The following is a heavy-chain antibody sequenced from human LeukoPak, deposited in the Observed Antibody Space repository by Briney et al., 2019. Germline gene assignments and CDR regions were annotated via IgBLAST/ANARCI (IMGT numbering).Heavy chain of an antibody. V-gene: IGHV1-2*02. J-gene: IGHJ5*02. Sequence: ASVTVSCKTSVYSFTDHYMHWVRQAPGQGLEWMGWINPNSGGTSAAQKFPGRVTMTRDTSITTVYMEVSWLTSDDTAIYYCARADRLHGGPYLIGPWGQGTLVTVSS. CDR3: ARADRLHGGPYLIGP. CDR1: VYSFTDHY. D-gene: IGHD2-21*01. CDR2: INPNSGGT.